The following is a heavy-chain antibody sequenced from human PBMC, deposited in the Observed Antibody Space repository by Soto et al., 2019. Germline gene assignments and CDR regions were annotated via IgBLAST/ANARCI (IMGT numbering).Heavy chain of an antibody. CDR1: ADTFNSYS. CDR3: ARSLEGTTVTNWFDP. Sequence: QVQLVQSGAEVKKPGSSVKVSCKASADTFNSYSLSWLRQAPGQRLEWMGGITPVFGTADYAQSFEDRLTITADDSTSTVYIELSSLRSDDTAVYYCARSLEGTTVTNWFDPWGKGALVTVSS. D-gene: IGHD4-17*01. V-gene: IGHV1-69*01. J-gene: IGHJ5*02. CDR2: ITPVFGTA.